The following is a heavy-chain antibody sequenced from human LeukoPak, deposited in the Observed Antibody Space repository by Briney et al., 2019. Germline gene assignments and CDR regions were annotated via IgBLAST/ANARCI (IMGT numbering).Heavy chain of an antibody. CDR1: GCTFTSYY. J-gene: IGHJ4*02. CDR3: ARDRIEMATIFDY. CDR2: INPSGGST. D-gene: IGHD5-24*01. V-gene: IGHV1-46*01. Sequence: GASVKVSCTASGCTFTSYYMHWVRQAPGQGLEWMGIINPSGGSTSYAQKFQGRVTMTRDTSTSTVYMELSSLRSEDTAVYYCARDRIEMATIFDYWGQGTLVTVSS.